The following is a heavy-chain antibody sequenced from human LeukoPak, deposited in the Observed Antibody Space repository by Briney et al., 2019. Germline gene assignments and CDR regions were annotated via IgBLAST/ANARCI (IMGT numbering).Heavy chain of an antibody. CDR3: ARASQESGSYEEFDY. D-gene: IGHD1-26*01. Sequence: GGSLRLSCAASGFTFSSYWMSWVRQAPGKGLEWVANIKQDGSEKYYVDSVKGRFTISRDNAKNSLYLQMNSLRAEDTAVYYCARASQESGSYEEFDYWGQGTLVTVSS. CDR1: GFTFSSYW. V-gene: IGHV3-7*01. CDR2: IKQDGSEK. J-gene: IGHJ4*02.